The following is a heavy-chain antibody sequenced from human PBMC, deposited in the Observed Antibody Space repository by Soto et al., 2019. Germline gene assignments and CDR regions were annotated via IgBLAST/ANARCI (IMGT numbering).Heavy chain of an antibody. Sequence: PGGSLRLSCAASGFTFTNCWMSWVRQAPGKGPEWVANINQDGSEKYHVDSVKGRFTVSRDNAKNSLYLQMNTLRAEDTAVYYCVKLREHTKSSDMYWGQGTLVTVSS. CDR3: VKLREHTKSSDMY. J-gene: IGHJ4*02. CDR2: INQDGSEK. D-gene: IGHD1-26*01. CDR1: GFTFTNCW. V-gene: IGHV3-7*03.